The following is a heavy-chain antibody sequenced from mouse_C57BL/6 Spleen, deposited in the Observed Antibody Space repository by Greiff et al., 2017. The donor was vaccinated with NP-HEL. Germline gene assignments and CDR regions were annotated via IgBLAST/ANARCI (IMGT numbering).Heavy chain of an antibody. Sequence: VQLQQSGAELVKPGASVKISCKASGYAFSSYWMNWVKQRPGKGLEWIGQIYPGDGDTNYNGKFKGKATLTADKSSSTAYMQLSSLTSEDSAVYFCARRSTGYYYAMDYWGQGTSVTVSS. J-gene: IGHJ4*01. CDR2: IYPGDGDT. CDR1: GYAFSSYW. CDR3: ARRSTGYYYAMDY. V-gene: IGHV1-80*01. D-gene: IGHD4-1*01.